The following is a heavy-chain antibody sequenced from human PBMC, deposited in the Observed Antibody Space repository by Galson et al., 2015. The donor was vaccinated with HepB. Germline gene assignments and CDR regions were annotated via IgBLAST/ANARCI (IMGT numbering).Heavy chain of an antibody. J-gene: IGHJ6*03. Sequence: SLRLSCAASGFTFSSYGMHWVRQAPGKGLEWVAVISYDGSNKYYADSVKGRFTISRDNSKNTLYLQMNSLRAEDTAVYYCAKEKCSSTSCPTLGNYYYYYYMDVWGKGTTVTVSS. CDR3: AKEKCSSTSCPTLGNYYYYYYMDV. CDR1: GFTFSSYG. CDR2: ISYDGSNK. V-gene: IGHV3-30*18. D-gene: IGHD2-2*01.